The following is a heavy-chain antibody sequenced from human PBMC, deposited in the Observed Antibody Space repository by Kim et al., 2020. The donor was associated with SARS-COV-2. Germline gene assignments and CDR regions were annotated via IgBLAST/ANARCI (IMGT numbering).Heavy chain of an antibody. D-gene: IGHD3-10*01. V-gene: IGHV3-48*02. CDR3: ARDSLQIWFGSYINYGMDV. CDR2: ISSSSSTI. Sequence: GGSLRLSCAASGFTFSSYSMNWVRQAPGKGLEWVSYISSSSSTIYYADSVKGRFTISRDNAKNSLYLQMNSLRDEDTAVYYCARDSLQIWFGSYINYGMDVWGQGTTVTVSS. CDR1: GFTFSSYS. J-gene: IGHJ6*02.